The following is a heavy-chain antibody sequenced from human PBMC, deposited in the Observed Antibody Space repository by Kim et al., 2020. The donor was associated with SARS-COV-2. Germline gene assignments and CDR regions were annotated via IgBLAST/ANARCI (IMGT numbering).Heavy chain of an antibody. CDR2: IYYSGST. Sequence: SETLSLTCTVSGGSISSSSYYWGWIRQPPGKGLEWIGSIYYSGSTYYNPSLKSRVTISVDTSKNQFSLKLSSVTAADTAVYYCARDYYGSGSPIYWGQGTLVTVSS. CDR1: GGSISSSSYY. D-gene: IGHD3-10*01. V-gene: IGHV4-39*07. CDR3: ARDYYGSGSPIY. J-gene: IGHJ4*02.